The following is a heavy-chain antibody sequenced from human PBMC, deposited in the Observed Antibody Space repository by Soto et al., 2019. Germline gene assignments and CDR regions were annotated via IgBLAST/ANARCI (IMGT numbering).Heavy chain of an antibody. CDR2: IYYTGSP. J-gene: IGHJ4*02. V-gene: IGHV4-39*01. CDR1: GGSISSSNYY. D-gene: IGHD3-22*01. Sequence: PSETLSLTCTVSGGSISSSNYYWCWIRQPPGKGLEWIASIYYTGSPYNNPSLRSRVTMSVDTSQNQFSPKLTSVTAADTAVYYCARLLHDSSGYYYFDYWGQGTLVTVSS. CDR3: ARLLHDSSGYYYFDY.